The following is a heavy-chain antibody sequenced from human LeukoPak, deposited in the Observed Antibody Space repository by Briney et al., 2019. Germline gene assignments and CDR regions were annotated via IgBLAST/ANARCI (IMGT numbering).Heavy chain of an antibody. V-gene: IGHV1-69*13. J-gene: IGHJ6*02. CDR1: GGTFSSYA. Sequence: ASVKVSCKASGGTFSSYAISWVRQAPGQGLEWMGGIIPIFGTANYAQKFQGRVTITADESTSTAYMELRSLRSDDTAVYYCARDPEYCSSTSCYYYYGMDVWGQGTTVTVSS. CDR2: IIPIFGTA. CDR3: ARDPEYCSSTSCYYYYGMDV. D-gene: IGHD2-2*01.